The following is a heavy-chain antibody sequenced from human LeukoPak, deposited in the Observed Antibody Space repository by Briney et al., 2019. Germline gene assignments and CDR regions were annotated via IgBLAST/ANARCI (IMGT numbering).Heavy chain of an antibody. D-gene: IGHD6-19*01. CDR1: GYTFTSYG. Sequence: ASVKVSCKASGYTFTSYGISWVRQAPGQGLEWMGWIGAYNGNTNYAQKLQGRVTMTTDTSTSTAYMELRSLRSDDTAVYYCARYIAVAGGNYYYYMDVWGKGTTVTVSS. V-gene: IGHV1-18*01. CDR2: IGAYNGNT. J-gene: IGHJ6*03. CDR3: ARYIAVAGGNYYYYMDV.